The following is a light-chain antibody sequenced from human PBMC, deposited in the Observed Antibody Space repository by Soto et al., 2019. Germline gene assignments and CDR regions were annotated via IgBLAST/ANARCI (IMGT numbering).Light chain of an antibody. CDR1: QSISSY. Sequence: DIQMTQSPSSLSASVGDRVTITCRASQSISSYLNWYQQKPGKAPKLLIYAASSLQSGVPSRFSGSGSGTDFTLTISSLQPEDFATYYCQQSDSLLTFGGGTKVEIK. J-gene: IGKJ4*01. CDR2: AAS. V-gene: IGKV1-39*01. CDR3: QQSDSLLT.